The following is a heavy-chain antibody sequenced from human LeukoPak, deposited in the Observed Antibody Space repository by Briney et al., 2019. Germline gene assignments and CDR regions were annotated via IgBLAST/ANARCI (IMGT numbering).Heavy chain of an antibody. CDR3: AKGYGSGTDDAFDI. Sequence: GGSLRLSCAASGFTFDDYAMHWVRQAPGKGLEWVSLISWDGGSTYYADSVKGRFTISRDNSKNSLYLQMNSLRAEDTALYYCAKGYGSGTDDAFDIWAKGQWSPSLQ. CDR2: ISWDGGST. CDR1: GFTFDDYA. D-gene: IGHD3-10*01. J-gene: IGHJ3*02. V-gene: IGHV3-43D*04.